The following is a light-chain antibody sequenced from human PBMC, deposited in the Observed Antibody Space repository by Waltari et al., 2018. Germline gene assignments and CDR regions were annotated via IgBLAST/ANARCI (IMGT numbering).Light chain of an antibody. J-gene: IGKJ2*01. CDR1: QSLLHNSGYHY. CDR3: MQGLQVPYT. CDR2: LDS. Sequence: DIVMTQSPLSLPVTPGERASISCRSSQSLLHNSGYHYLHWYLQKPGQSPQLLIYLDSNRASAVPDRFSGSGSGTNFTLKITRVEAEDVGVYYCMQGLQVPYTFGQATKLEI. V-gene: IGKV2-28*01.